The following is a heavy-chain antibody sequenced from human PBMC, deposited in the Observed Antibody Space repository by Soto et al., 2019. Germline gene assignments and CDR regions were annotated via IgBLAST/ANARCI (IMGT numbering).Heavy chain of an antibody. CDR2: ISAYNGNT. D-gene: IGHD3-10*01. J-gene: IGHJ6*02. Sequence: ASVKVSCKASGYTFTSYGISWVRQAPGQGLEWMGWISAYNGNTNYAQKLQDRVTMTTDTSTSTAYMELRSLRSDDTAVYYCAREGYGSGSYLPYYYYGMDVWGQGTTVTVS. CDR3: AREGYGSGSYLPYYYYGMDV. V-gene: IGHV1-18*04. CDR1: GYTFTSYG.